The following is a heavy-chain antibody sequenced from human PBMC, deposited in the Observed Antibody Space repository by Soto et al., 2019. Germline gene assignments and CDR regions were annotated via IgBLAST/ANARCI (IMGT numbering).Heavy chain of an antibody. CDR3: ARGVLRYYHYGMDV. V-gene: IGHV4-59*02. CDR2: IYISGNT. Sequence: QVQLQESGPGLVKPSETLSLSCTVSGDSVSSYYWSWIRQLPGRGLEWIGYIYISGNTNYNPSLKSRVTISRDTSKNQFSLNLKSVTAADTAVYYCARGVLRYYHYGMDVWVQGTTVTVSS. CDR1: GDSVSSYY. J-gene: IGHJ6*02.